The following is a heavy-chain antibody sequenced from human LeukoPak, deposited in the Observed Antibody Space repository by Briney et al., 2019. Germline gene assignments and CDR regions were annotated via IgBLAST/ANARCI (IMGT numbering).Heavy chain of an antibody. J-gene: IGHJ4*02. CDR1: GLTFSSYA. V-gene: IGHV3-7*01. CDR3: ARDSAGNDY. D-gene: IGHD6-13*01. Sequence: GVSLRLSCAASGLTFSSYAMSWVRQAPGKGLEWVANIKQDGSEKYYVDSVKGRFTISRDNAKNSLYLQMNSLRAEDTAMYYCARDSAGNDYWGQGTLVTVSS. CDR2: IKQDGSEK.